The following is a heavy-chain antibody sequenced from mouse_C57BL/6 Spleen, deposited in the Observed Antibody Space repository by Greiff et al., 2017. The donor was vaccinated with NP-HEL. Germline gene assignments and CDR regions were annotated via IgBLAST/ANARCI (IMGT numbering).Heavy chain of an antibody. CDR1: GYSITSGYY. D-gene: IGHD2-3*01. V-gene: IGHV3-6*01. Sequence: EVKLVESGPGLVKPSQSLSLTCSVTGYSITSGYYWNWIRQFPGNKLEWMGYISYDGSNNYNPSLKNRISITRDTSKNQFFLKLNSVTTEDTATYYCARGDGYGGYFDVWGTGTTVTVSS. CDR2: ISYDGSN. J-gene: IGHJ1*03. CDR3: ARGDGYGGYFDV.